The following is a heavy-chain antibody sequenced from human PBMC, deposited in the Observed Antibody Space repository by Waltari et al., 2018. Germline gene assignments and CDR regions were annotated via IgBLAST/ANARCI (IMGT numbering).Heavy chain of an antibody. CDR3: ARDRVSGNSDY. CDR2: INHSGST. V-gene: IGHV4-34*01. D-gene: IGHD1-26*01. J-gene: IGHJ4*02. Sequence: QVQLQQWGAGLLKPSGTLSLTCAVYGGSFSGYYWSWIRQPPGKGLEWIGEINHSGSTNYNPSLKSRVTISVDTSKNQFSLKLSSVTAADTAVYYCARDRVSGNSDYWGQGTLVTVSS. CDR1: GGSFSGYY.